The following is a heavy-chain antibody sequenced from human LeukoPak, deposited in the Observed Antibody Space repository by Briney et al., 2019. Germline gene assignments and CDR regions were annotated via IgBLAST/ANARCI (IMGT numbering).Heavy chain of an antibody. CDR3: ARLRFYDSTGYSPGHYMDV. CDR1: GGPIYSYY. Sequence: SETLSLTCTVSGGPIYSYYWSWIRQTAGRGLEWIGRLYPGVSPNYNPSLKSRVTMSVDTSKKQFALKLNTVTAADTAVYYCARLRFYDSTGYSPGHYMDVWGKGTTVTVSS. V-gene: IGHV4-4*07. CDR2: LYPGVSP. J-gene: IGHJ6*03. D-gene: IGHD3-22*01.